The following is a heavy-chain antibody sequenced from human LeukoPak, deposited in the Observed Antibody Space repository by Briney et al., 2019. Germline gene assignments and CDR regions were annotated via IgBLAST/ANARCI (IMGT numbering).Heavy chain of an antibody. CDR1: GGSVNSYY. Sequence: TASETLSLTCTVSGGSVNSYYWSWIRQPPGKGLEWLGYIDYSGNTNYSPSLQSRLTISVDTSKNQFSLKLTSVTAADTATYYCARDSRNDILTGHDLWGQGTLVTVSS. V-gene: IGHV4-59*02. CDR3: ARDSRNDILTGHDL. CDR2: IDYSGNT. J-gene: IGHJ4*02. D-gene: IGHD3-9*01.